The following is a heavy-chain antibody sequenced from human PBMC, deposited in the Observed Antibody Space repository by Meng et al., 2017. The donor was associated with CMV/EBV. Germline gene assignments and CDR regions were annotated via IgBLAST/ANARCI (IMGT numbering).Heavy chain of an antibody. CDR3: AVEGDRYFDY. Sequence: SVKVSCKASGGTFSSYAISWVRQAPGQGLEWMGGIIPIFGTANYAQKFQGRVTVTTDESTSTAYMELSSLRSEDTAVYYCAVEGDRYFDYWGQGTLVTVSS. J-gene: IGHJ4*02. V-gene: IGHV1-69*05. CDR1: GGTFSSYA. CDR2: IIPIFGTA. D-gene: IGHD5-24*01.